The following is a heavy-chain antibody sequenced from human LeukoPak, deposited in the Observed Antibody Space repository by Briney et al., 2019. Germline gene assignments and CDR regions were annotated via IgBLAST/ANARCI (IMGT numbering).Heavy chain of an antibody. CDR2: IYSGGST. CDR3: ARGIKVRGVYFDY. D-gene: IGHD3-10*01. J-gene: IGHJ4*02. CDR1: GFTVSSKY. V-gene: IGHV3-66*01. Sequence: PGGSLRLSCAASGFTVSSKYMSWVRQAPGKGLEWVSVIYSGGSTYYADSVKGRFTISRDNSKNTLYLQMNSLRAEDTAVYYCARGIKVRGVYFDYWGQGTLVTVSS.